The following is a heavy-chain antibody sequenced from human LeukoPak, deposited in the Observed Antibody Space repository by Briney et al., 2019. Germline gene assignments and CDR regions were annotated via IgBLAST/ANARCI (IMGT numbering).Heavy chain of an antibody. CDR1: GFTFSSYW. CDR2: ISGSGGST. CDR3: AKDSLGLGELYHYYGMDV. Sequence: GGSLRLSCAASGFTFSSYWMSWVRQAPGKGLEWVSAISGSGGSTYYADSVKGRFTISRDNSKNTLYLQMNSLRAEDTAVYCCAKDSLGLGELYHYYGMDVWGKGTTVTVSS. J-gene: IGHJ6*04. D-gene: IGHD3-16*01. V-gene: IGHV3-23*01.